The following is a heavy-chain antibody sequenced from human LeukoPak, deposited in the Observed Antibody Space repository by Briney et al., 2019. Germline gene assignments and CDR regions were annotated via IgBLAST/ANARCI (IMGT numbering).Heavy chain of an antibody. V-gene: IGHV3-7*01. CDR1: DFTFDFYW. Sequence: PGGSLRLSCVASDFTFDFYWMTWVRQAPGKGLEWLANILPDGSQKYYVDSVKGRFTISRDNAKNTLYLQMNSLRAEDTAVYYCSRDSLSSCGGDCYSGLDVWGQGTTVTVSS. CDR2: ILPDGSQK. CDR3: SRDSLSSCGGDCYSGLDV. J-gene: IGHJ6*02. D-gene: IGHD2-21*02.